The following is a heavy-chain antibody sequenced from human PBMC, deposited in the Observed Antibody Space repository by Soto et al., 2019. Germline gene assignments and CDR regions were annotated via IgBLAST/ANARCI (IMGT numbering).Heavy chain of an antibody. V-gene: IGHV3-23*01. D-gene: IGHD6-19*01. CDR3: VILADGKFDL. CDR2: ISDTSHRI. CDR1: GFNFGSNS. J-gene: IGHJ5*02. Sequence: EVLLLGSGGGLVQPGGSLRLSCSASGFNFGSNSMAWVRQAPGKGLEYVASISDTSHRIFHADPLKGRFTISRDNSMNRLYLEMKSLRAEDTALYYCVILADGKFDLWGQGTLVIVSS.